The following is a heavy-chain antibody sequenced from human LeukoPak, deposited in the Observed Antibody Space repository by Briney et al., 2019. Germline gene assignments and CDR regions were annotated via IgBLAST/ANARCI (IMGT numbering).Heavy chain of an antibody. CDR3: ARGSGSGYYYYYYMDV. CDR2: IYYSGST. J-gene: IGHJ6*03. CDR1: GGSISSYY. V-gene: IGHV4-59*01. D-gene: IGHD3-10*01. Sequence: PSETLSLTCTVSGGSISSYYWSWIRQPPGKGLEWIGYIYYSGSTNYNPSLKSRVTISVDTSKNQFSLKLSSVTAADTAVYYCARGSGSGYYYYYYMDVWGKGTTVTISS.